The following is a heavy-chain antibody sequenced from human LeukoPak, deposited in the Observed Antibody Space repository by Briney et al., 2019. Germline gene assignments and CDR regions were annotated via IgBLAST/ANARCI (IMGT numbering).Heavy chain of an antibody. Sequence: SSETLSLTCAVYGGSFSGYYWSWIRQPPGKGLEWIGEINHSGSTNYNPSLKSRVTISVDTSKNQFSLKLSSVTAADTAVYYCARVAYYYDSSGYYRLHMVFDYWGQGTLVTVSS. CDR3: ARVAYYYDSSGYYRLHMVFDY. J-gene: IGHJ4*02. CDR2: INHSGST. D-gene: IGHD3-22*01. CDR1: GGSFSGYY. V-gene: IGHV4-34*01.